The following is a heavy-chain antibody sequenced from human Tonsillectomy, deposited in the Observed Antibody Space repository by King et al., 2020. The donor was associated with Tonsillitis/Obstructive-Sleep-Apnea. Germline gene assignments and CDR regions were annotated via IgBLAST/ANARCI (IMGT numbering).Heavy chain of an antibody. V-gene: IGHV3-30*18. CDR1: GFTFSSYG. CDR3: AKRGSVAGNIRSGGFDY. CDR2: ISYEGSNK. D-gene: IGHD6-19*01. Sequence: VQLVESGGGVVQPGRSLRLSCAASGFTFSSYGMHWVRQAPGKGLEWVAVISYEGSNKYYADSVKGRFTISRDNSKNTLYLQMNSLRAEDTAVYYCAKRGSVAGNIRSGGFDYWGQGTLVTVSS. J-gene: IGHJ4*02.